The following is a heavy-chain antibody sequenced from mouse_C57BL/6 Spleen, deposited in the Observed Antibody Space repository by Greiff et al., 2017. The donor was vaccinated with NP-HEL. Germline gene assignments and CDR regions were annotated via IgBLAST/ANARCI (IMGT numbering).Heavy chain of an antibody. CDR3: ARVLTRDAMDY. CDR1: GYTFTSYW. J-gene: IGHJ4*01. V-gene: IGHV1-55*01. CDR2: IYPGSGST. Sequence: VKLQQPGAELVKPGASVKMSCKASGYTFTSYWITWVKQRPGQGLEWIGDIYPGSGSTNYNEKFKSKATLTVDTSSSTAYMQLSSLTSEDSAVYYCARVLTRDAMDYWGQGTSVTVSS.